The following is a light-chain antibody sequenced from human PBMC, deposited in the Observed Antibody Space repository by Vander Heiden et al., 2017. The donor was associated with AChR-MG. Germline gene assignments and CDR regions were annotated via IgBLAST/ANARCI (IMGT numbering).Light chain of an antibody. CDR1: ALPKQY. CDR2: KDN. CDR3: QSADNSGTYVV. J-gene: IGLJ2*01. V-gene: IGLV3-25*03. Sequence: SYELTQPPSVSVSPGQTARITCSGDALPKQYAYWYQQKPGQAPVLVIYKDNERPSGVPERFSGSTSGNQVTLTISGVQADDEADYYCQSADNSGTYVVFGGGTKLTVL.